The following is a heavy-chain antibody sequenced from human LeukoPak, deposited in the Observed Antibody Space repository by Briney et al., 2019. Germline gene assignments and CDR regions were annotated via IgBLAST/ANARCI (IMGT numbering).Heavy chain of an antibody. D-gene: IGHD3-22*01. CDR1: GYTFTNYY. Sequence: ASVKVSCKASGYTFTNYYKHWVRQAPGQGPEWMGIINPGGGSTTYAQKFQARVTMTRDMSTSTVYMELSSLRSDDTAVYYCARDPRYDSSGYALDYWGQGTPVTVPS. CDR3: ARDPRYDSSGYALDY. CDR2: INPGGGST. V-gene: IGHV1-46*01. J-gene: IGHJ4*02.